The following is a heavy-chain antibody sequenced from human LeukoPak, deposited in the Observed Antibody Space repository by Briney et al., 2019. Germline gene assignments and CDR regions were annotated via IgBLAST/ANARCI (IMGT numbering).Heavy chain of an antibody. Sequence: GGSLRLSCAASGFTFSSYDMHWVRQATGKGLEWVSAIGTAGDTYYPGSVKGRFTISRENAKNSLYLQMNSLRARDTAVYYCARAIGPRIPRGSHTYDTNWFDPWGQGTLVTVSS. CDR2: IGTAGDT. V-gene: IGHV3-13*01. D-gene: IGHD5-18*01. CDR1: GFTFSSYD. CDR3: ARAIGPRIPRGSHTYDTNWFDP. J-gene: IGHJ5*02.